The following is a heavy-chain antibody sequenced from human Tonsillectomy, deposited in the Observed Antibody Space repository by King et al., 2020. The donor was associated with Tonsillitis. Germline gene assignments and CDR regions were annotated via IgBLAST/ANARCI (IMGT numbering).Heavy chain of an antibody. V-gene: IGHV3-11*01. CDR2: ISRSGSTT. J-gene: IGHJ6*02. CDR1: GFTFSDHD. D-gene: IGHD4-17*01. CDR3: ARDDFSDFNALDV. Sequence: VQLVESGGGLVKPGGSLRLSCAASGFTFSDHDMNWIRQAPGKGLEWIAYISRSGSTTHYAEAVKGRFTISRDNTDNSLLLQMHSLRAEDTAIYYCARDDFSDFNALDVWGQGTTVTVSS.